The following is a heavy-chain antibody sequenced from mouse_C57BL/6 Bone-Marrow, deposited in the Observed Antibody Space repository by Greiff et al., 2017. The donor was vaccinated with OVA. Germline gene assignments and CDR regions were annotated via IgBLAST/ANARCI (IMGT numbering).Heavy chain of an antibody. V-gene: IGHV1-69*01. CDR3: ADYGSRAYAMDY. CDR2: IDPSDSYT. Sequence: QVQLKQPGAELVMPGASVKLSCKASGYTFTSYWMHWVKQRPGQGLEWIGEIDPSDSYTNYNQKFKGKSTLTVDKSSSTAYMQLSSLTSEDSAVYYCADYGSRAYAMDYWGQGTSVTVSS. CDR1: GYTFTSYW. D-gene: IGHD1-1*01. J-gene: IGHJ4*01.